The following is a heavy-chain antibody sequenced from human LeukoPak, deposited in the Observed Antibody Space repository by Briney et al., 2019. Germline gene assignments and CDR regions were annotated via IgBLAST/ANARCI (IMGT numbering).Heavy chain of an antibody. Sequence: GGSLRLSCAASGFTFSNYAMHWVRQAPGKGLEWVAVISYDGSKKYYADSVKGRFTISRDNAKNSLYLQMNSLRAKDTAVYYCAREESSSSGYYFDYWGQGALVTVSS. CDR1: GFTFSNYA. J-gene: IGHJ4*02. CDR2: ISYDGSKK. V-gene: IGHV3-30*04. D-gene: IGHD6-6*01. CDR3: AREESSSSGYYFDY.